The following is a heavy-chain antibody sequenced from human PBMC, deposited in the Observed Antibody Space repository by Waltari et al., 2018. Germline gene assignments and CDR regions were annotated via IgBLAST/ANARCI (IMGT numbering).Heavy chain of an antibody. Sequence: VQLVQSGAEVKKPGASVKVSCKASGYTFTGYHMHWVRQAPGPGLEWIGWMNPNSGGTNTAQKFHCLVTMTSDTSISTAYRELSRLRSDDTAVYYCARNGDEYCSGGSGYFDYWGQGTLVTVSS. CDR3: ARNGDEYCSGGSGYFDY. CDR1: GYTFTGYH. J-gene: IGHJ4*02. V-gene: IGHV1-2*04. CDR2: MNPNSGGT. D-gene: IGHD2-15*01.